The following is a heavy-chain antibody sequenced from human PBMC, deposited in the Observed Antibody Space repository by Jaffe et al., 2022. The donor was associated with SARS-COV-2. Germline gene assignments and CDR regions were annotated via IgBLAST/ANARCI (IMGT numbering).Heavy chain of an antibody. CDR2: ISYDGSNK. J-gene: IGHJ3*02. V-gene: IGHV3-30*18. CDR3: AKDALVSSSGTSSYAFDI. D-gene: IGHD1-1*01. Sequence: QVQLVESGGGVVQPGRSLRLSCAASGFTFSSYGMHWVRQAPGKGLEWVAVISYDGSNKYYADSVKGRFTISRDNSKNTLYLQMNSLRAEDTAVYYCAKDALVSSSGTSSYAFDIWGQGTMVTVSS. CDR1: GFTFSSYG.